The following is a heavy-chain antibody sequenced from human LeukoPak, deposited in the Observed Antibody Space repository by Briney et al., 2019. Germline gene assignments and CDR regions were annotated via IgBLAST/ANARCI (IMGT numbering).Heavy chain of an antibody. D-gene: IGHD4-23*01. CDR3: ARGRTTVVTGDYFDY. J-gene: IGHJ4*02. V-gene: IGHV4-39*07. CDR2: IYYSGST. CDR1: GGSISSSSYY. Sequence: SETLSLTCTVSGGSISSSSYYWGWIRQPPGKGLEWIGSIYYSGSTYYNPSLKSRVTISVDTSKNQFSLKLSSVTAADTAVYYCARGRTTVVTGDYFDYWGQGTLVTVSS.